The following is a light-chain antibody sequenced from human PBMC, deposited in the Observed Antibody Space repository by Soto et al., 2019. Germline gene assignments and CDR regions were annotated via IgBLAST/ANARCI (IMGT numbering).Light chain of an antibody. CDR2: GAS. V-gene: IGKV3-20*01. CDR3: QQYGSSPHT. CDR1: QSVSSSY. J-gene: IGKJ2*01. Sequence: EIVLTQSPGTLSLSPGERATLSCRASQSVSSSYLAWYQHKPGQAPRLLIYGASIRATGIPDRFSGSGSGTDFTLTISRLEPEDFAVYYCQQYGSSPHTFGQGTKLEIK.